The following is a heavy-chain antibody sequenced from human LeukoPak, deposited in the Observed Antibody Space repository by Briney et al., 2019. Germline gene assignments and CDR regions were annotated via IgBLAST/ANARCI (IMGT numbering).Heavy chain of an antibody. D-gene: IGHD4/OR15-4a*01. CDR3: ANEIRPNDY. V-gene: IGHV3-23*05. CDR2: IDISGDST. J-gene: IGHJ4*02. CDR1: GFTFSSHA. Sequence: PGGSLRLSCVVSGFTFSSHAMCWVRQAPGRGLEWVSSIDISGDSTSYADSVKGWFTISRDNSKNTLLLQMDCLRAEDSAIYYCANEIRPNDYWGQGTLVTVSS.